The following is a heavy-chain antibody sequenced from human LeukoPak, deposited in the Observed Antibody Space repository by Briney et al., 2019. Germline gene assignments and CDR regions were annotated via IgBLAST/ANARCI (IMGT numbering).Heavy chain of an antibody. CDR3: AKEGAVAGSMWFDL. D-gene: IGHD6-19*01. Sequence: PGGSLRLSCAASGFTFSSYGIHWVRQAPDKGLEWVAVASSDGGTTYYSDSVTGRFTISRDNSKNTLYVQMNRLRAEDTAVYYCAKEGAVAGSMWFDLWGQGALVIVSS. V-gene: IGHV3-30*18. CDR2: ASSDGGTT. J-gene: IGHJ5*02. CDR1: GFTFSSYG.